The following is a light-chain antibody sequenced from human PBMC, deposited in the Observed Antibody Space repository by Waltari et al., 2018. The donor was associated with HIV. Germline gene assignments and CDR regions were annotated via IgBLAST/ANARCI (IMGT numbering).Light chain of an antibody. CDR3: QQLHTFPLT. CDR1: QDIRDF. V-gene: IGKV1-9*01. Sequence: DIQLLQSPSVLAASVGGRVNVACRARQDIRDFLAWYQQKPGIAPRLLIYDASTLYTGVPSRFRGSGSGTEFTLTISSLQPEDFASYYCQQLHTFPLTFGGGTKV. J-gene: IGKJ4*01. CDR2: DAS.